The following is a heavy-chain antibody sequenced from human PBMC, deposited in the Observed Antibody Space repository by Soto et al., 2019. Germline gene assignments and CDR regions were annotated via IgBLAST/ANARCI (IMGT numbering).Heavy chain of an antibody. J-gene: IGHJ4*02. CDR2: IFSDDAK. CDR1: GFSLSNANVG. Sequence: QVTLKESGPVLVKPTETLTLTCTVSGFSLSNANVGVTWIRQPPGKALEWLAHIFSDDAKSSNPSLKRKVTISKDTSESQVVLTMTNMDPVDTATYYCARIYHPELGVYYFDFWGQGALVTVSS. CDR3: ARIYHPELGVYYFDF. V-gene: IGHV2-26*01. D-gene: IGHD3-10*01.